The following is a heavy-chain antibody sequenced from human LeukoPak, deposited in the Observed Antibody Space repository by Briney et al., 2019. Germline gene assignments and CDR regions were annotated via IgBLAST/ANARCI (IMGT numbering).Heavy chain of an antibody. D-gene: IGHD4-23*01. V-gene: IGHV3-48*03. J-gene: IGHJ2*01. Sequence: GGSLRLSCAASGFTFSSYEMNWVRQAPGKGLEWVSYISSSGSTIYHADSVKGRFTISRDNAKNSLYLQMDSLRAEDTAVYYCARDQTTVVTPGWYFDLWGRGTLVTVSS. CDR3: ARDQTTVVTPGWYFDL. CDR2: ISSSGSTI. CDR1: GFTFSSYE.